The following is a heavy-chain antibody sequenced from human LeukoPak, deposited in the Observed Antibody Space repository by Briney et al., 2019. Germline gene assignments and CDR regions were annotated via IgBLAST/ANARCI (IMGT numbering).Heavy chain of an antibody. CDR1: GYTFNNFV. V-gene: IGHV1-18*01. J-gene: IGHJ4*02. Sequence: GASVTISCKASGYTFNNFVISWVRQAPGQGLEWVGWISPHTYTTKYAQKVQGRLTMTTDASTTTVYMELRSLRFDDTAVYSCARGQSMYYWGQGTPVTVSS. CDR2: ISPHTYTT. CDR3: ARGQSMYY. D-gene: IGHD3-16*01.